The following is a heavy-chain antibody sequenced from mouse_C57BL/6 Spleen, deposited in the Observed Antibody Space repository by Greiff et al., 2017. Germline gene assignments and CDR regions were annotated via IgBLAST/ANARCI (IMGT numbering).Heavy chain of an antibody. J-gene: IGHJ4*01. CDR1: GYTFTSYW. V-gene: IGHV1-50*01. CDR3: ARSGLLRRLYYAMDY. Sequence: QVQLQQPGAELVKPGASVKLSCKASGYTFTSYWMQWVKQRPGQGLEWIGEIDPSDSYTNYNQKFKGKATLTVDTSSSTAYMQLSSLTSEDSAVYYCARSGLLRRLYYAMDYWGQGTSVTVSS. D-gene: IGHD2-3*01. CDR2: IDPSDSYT.